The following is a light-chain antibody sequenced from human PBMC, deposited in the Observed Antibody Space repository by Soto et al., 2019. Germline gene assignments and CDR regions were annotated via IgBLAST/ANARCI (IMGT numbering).Light chain of an antibody. V-gene: IGKV3-15*01. CDR3: QQYNNLPPA. J-gene: IGKJ1*01. CDR2: GAS. CDR1: QSISSN. Sequence: EVVMTQSPATLSVSPGERATFSCRASQSISSNLAWYQQKPGQAPRLLIYGASTRATGIPARFSGSGSGTEVPLTLRRLQSEDLAVYYRQQYNNLPPAFGQGTKVEIK.